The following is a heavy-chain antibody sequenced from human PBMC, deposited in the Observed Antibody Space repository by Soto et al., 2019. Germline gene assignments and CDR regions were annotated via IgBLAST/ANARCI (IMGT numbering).Heavy chain of an antibody. D-gene: IGHD1-7*01. V-gene: IGHV3-23*01. CDR2: SSATGAGT. CDR3: AKDRRAGGNYGFYSDF. CDR1: GFTFSSYG. Sequence: EVQLLESGGGLVQPGGSLRLSCAASGFTFSSYGMTWVRQAPGKGLEWVSFSSATGAGTYYADSVKGQFTISTDNSNNTLYLQMTSLRADDTAVYYCAKDRRAGGNYGFYSDFWGQGVLVIVPS. J-gene: IGHJ4*02.